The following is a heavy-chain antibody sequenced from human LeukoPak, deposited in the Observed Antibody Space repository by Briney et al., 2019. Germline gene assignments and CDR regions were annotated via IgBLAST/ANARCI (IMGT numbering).Heavy chain of an antibody. J-gene: IGHJ5*02. CDR1: GGSISSYY. CDR3: ARDVYCSGGSCYVRWFDP. CDR2: IYTSGST. D-gene: IGHD2-15*01. Sequence: TSETLSLTCTVSGGSISSYYWSWIRQPAGKGLEWIGRIYTSGSTNYNPSLKSRVTMSVDTSKNQFSLKLSSVTAADTAVYYCARDVYCSGGSCYVRWFDPWGQGTLVTVSS. V-gene: IGHV4-4*07.